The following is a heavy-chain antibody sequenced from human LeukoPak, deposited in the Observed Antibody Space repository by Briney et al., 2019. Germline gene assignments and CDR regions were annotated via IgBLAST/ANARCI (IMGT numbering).Heavy chain of an antibody. CDR1: GASISNYH. V-gene: IGHV4-4*07. J-gene: IGHJ4*02. CDR3: ARKDGDY. Sequence: SETLSLTCSVSGASISNYHWTWIRQPAEKGLEWVGLIYTSGNTNYNPSLKSRVTISVDKSKNQLSLTLNSVTAADTAVYYCARKDGDYWGQGIMVTVSS. CDR2: IYTSGNT.